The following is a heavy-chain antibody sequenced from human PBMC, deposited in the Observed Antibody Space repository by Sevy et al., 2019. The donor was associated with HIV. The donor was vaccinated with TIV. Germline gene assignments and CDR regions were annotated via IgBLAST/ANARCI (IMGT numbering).Heavy chain of an antibody. CDR2: IKEDGGVK. Sequence: GGPLRPSCKASGFTFSSYWMSWVRQAPGKGLEWVANIKEDGGVKYYGASVKGRFTISVDNPKNSVYLQMNSLRAEDTALYYCVRAIGAAGSYWGQGTLVTVSS. D-gene: IGHD6-13*01. J-gene: IGHJ4*02. CDR1: GFTFSSYW. CDR3: VRAIGAAGSY. V-gene: IGHV3-7*01.